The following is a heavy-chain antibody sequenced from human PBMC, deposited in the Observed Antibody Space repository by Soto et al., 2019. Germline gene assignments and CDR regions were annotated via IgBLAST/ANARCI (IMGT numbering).Heavy chain of an antibody. D-gene: IGHD2-15*01. V-gene: IGHV3-66*01. CDR3: ARGYCSGGSCYFYYYYGMDV. CDR1: GFTVSSNY. Sequence: EVQLVESGGGLVQPGGSLRLSCAASGFTVSSNYMSWVRQAPGKGLEWVSVIYSGGSTYYADSVKGRFTISRDNSKSTLYLQMNSLRAEDTAVYYCARGYCSGGSCYFYYYYGMDVWGQGTTVTVSS. J-gene: IGHJ6*02. CDR2: IYSGGST.